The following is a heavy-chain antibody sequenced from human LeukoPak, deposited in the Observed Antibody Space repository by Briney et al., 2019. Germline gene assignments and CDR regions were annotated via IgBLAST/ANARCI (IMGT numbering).Heavy chain of an antibody. CDR2: MNPNSGNT. CDR1: GYTFTSYD. CDR3: ARVGCGGDCYSGHWYFDL. V-gene: IGHV1-8*01. J-gene: IGHJ2*01. D-gene: IGHD2-21*02. Sequence: ASVKVSCKASGYTFTSYDINWVRQATGQGLEWMGWMNPNSGNTGYAQKFQGRVTMTRNTSISTAYMELSSLRSEDTTVYYCARVGCGGDCYSGHWYFDLWGRGTLVTVSS.